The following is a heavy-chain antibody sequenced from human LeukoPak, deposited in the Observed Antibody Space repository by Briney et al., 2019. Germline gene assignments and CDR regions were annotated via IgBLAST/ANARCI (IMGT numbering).Heavy chain of an antibody. J-gene: IGHJ4*02. CDR2: IRSKANSYAT. V-gene: IGHV3-73*01. CDR1: GFTFSGSA. D-gene: IGHD1-26*01. Sequence: GGSLTLSCAASGFTFSGSAMHWVRQASGKGLEWVGRIRSKANSYATAYAASVKGRFTISRDDSKNTAYLQMNSLKTEDTAMYYCTTSNYAGAYSEDYWGQGTLVTVSS. CDR3: TTSNYAGAYSEDY.